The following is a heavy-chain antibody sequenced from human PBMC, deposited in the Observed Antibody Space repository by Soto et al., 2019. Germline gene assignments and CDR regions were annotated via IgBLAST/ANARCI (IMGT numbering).Heavy chain of an antibody. CDR3: ARGPVDYYGSGSYYPHYYYMDV. V-gene: IGHV4-34*01. D-gene: IGHD3-10*01. J-gene: IGHJ6*03. Sequence: SETLSLTCAVYGGSFSGYYWSWIRQPPGKGLEWIGEINHSGSTNYNPSLKSRVTISVDTSKNQFSLKLSSVTAADTAVYYCARGPVDYYGSGSYYPHYYYMDVWGKGTTVT. CDR2: INHSGST. CDR1: GGSFSGYY.